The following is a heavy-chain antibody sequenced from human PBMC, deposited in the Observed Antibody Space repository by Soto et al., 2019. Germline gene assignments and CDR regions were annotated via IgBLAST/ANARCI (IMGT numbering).Heavy chain of an antibody. Sequence: PGGSLRLSWAAAGFTCSSYWMSWVRQATGKGLEWVANLKQDGSEKDYVDSVEGRFTISRDNATNSLYLQVNSLRAEDTAVYYCARDYPPAPGQPRSNTSCHPPERDYGMDVWGQGTTVTVSS. D-gene: IGHD2-2*01. CDR1: GFTCSSYW. V-gene: IGHV3-7*03. CDR3: ARDYPPAPGQPRSNTSCHPPERDYGMDV. CDR2: LKQDGSEK. J-gene: IGHJ6*02.